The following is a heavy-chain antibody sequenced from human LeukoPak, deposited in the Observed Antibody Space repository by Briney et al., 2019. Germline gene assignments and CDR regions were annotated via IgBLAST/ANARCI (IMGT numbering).Heavy chain of an antibody. CDR2: ISGSGGST. V-gene: IGHV3-23*01. D-gene: IGHD2-2*02. J-gene: IGHJ6*04. CDR3: AKEHTGIVVVPAAIFV. Sequence: GGSLRLSCAASGFTFSSYAMSWVRQAPGKGLEWVSAISGSGGSTYYADSVKGRFTISRDNSRNTLYLQMNSLRAEDTAVYYCAKEHTGIVVVPAAIFVWGKGTTVTVSS. CDR1: GFTFSSYA.